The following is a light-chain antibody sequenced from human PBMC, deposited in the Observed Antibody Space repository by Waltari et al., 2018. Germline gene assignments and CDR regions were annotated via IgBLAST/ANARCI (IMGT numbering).Light chain of an antibody. Sequence: DIVMTLSPESLAVSLGERATINCKSSESVLYSSNNKNHLAWYQQKPGQPPKLLLYWASTRKSGVPDRFSGSGSETDFTLTVTSLQAEDVAVYYCQQYYSTPLTLGGGTKVEIK. CDR3: QQYYSTPLT. CDR1: ESVLYSSNNKNH. V-gene: IGKV4-1*01. CDR2: WAS. J-gene: IGKJ4*01.